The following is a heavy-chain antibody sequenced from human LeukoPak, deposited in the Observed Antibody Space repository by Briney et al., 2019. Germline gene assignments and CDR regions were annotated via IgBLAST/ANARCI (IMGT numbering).Heavy chain of an antibody. CDR2: INHSGST. CDR1: GGSFSGYY. J-gene: IGHJ4*02. D-gene: IGHD6-13*01. V-gene: IGHV4-34*01. CDR3: ARGEPRIAAAGRHFDD. Sequence: SETLSLTCAVYGGSFSGYYWSWIRQPPGKGLEWIGEINHSGSTNYNPSLKSRVTISVDTSKNQFSLKLSSVTAADTAVYYCARGEPRIAAAGRHFDDWGQGTLVTVSS.